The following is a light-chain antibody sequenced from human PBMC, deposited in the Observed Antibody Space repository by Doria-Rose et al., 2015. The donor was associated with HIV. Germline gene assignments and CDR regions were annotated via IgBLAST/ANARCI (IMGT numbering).Light chain of an antibody. Sequence: TQSPGTLSLSPGERATLSCRASQSFSSTYLAWNQQKPGQAPSLLIYDGSTRATGIPDRFSASGSRTDFTLTVNRLEPEDFALYYCHQYGTSWTFGQGTKVEI. CDR3: HQYGTSWT. J-gene: IGKJ1*01. CDR2: DGS. CDR1: QSFSSTY. V-gene: IGKV3-20*01.